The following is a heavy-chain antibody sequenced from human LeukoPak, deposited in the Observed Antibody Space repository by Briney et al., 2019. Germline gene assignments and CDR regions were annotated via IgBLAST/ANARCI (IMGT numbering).Heavy chain of an antibody. CDR1: GGSISSGDYY. V-gene: IGHV4-30-4*08. Sequence: SQTLSLTCTVSGGSISSGDYYWSWIRQPPGKGLEWIGYIYYSGSTYYNPSLKSRVTISVDTSKNQFSLKLSSVTAADTAVYYCARAPRDGSSWYYYYYMDVWGEGTTVTVSS. CDR3: ARAPRDGSSWYYYYYMDV. J-gene: IGHJ6*03. D-gene: IGHD6-13*01. CDR2: IYYSGST.